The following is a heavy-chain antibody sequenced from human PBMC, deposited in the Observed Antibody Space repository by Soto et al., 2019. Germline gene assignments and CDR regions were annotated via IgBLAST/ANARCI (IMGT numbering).Heavy chain of an antibody. J-gene: IGHJ4*02. CDR2: IYYSGST. D-gene: IGHD3-9*01. CDR1: GGSISSSSYY. Sequence: SETLSLTCTVSGGSISSSSYYWGWIRQPPGKGLEWIGSIYYSGSTYYNPSLKSRVTISVDTTKNQFSLKLSSVTAADTAVYYCARHDWAKPFDYWGQGTLVTVSS. V-gene: IGHV4-39*01. CDR3: ARHDWAKPFDY.